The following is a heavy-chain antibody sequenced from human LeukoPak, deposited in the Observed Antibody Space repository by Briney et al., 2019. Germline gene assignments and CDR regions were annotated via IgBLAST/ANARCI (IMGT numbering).Heavy chain of an antibody. D-gene: IGHD1-1*01. J-gene: IGHJ1*01. Sequence: ASVKVSCKASGYTFNSHPMHWVRQAPGQRLEWMGWINADNGNTRYSQKLQGRVTITRDTSANTAYMELSGLRSDDTAVYYCAREAGTNWIFGEYFPFWGQGTLVTVSA. CDR2: INADNGNT. CDR1: GYTFNSHP. V-gene: IGHV1-3*01. CDR3: AREAGTNWIFGEYFPF.